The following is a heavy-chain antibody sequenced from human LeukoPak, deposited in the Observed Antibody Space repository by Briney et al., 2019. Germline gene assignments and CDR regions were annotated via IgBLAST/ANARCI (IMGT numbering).Heavy chain of an antibody. CDR1: GFTFDDYA. CDR3: AKDRAMVRGVIHDY. D-gene: IGHD3-10*01. CDR2: ISWNSGSI. V-gene: IGHV3-9*01. Sequence: GGSLRLSCAASGFTFDDYAMHWVRQAPGKGLEWVSGISWNSGSIGYADSVKGRFTISRDNAKNSLYLQMSSLRAEDTALYYCAKDRAMVRGVIHDYWGQGTLVTVSS. J-gene: IGHJ4*02.